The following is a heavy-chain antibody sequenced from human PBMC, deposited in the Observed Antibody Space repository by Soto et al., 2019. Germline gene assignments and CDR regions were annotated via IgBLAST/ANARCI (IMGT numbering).Heavy chain of an antibody. Sequence: GGSLRLSCAASGFTFSSYWMSWVRQAPGKGLEWVANIKQDGSEKYYVDSVKGRFTISRDNAKNSLYLQMNSLRAEDTAVYYCARDPYYDYIWGSYRPNWFDPWGQGTLVTVSS. V-gene: IGHV3-7*01. CDR1: GFTFSSYW. CDR2: IKQDGSEK. D-gene: IGHD3-16*02. J-gene: IGHJ5*02. CDR3: ARDPYYDYIWGSYRPNWFDP.